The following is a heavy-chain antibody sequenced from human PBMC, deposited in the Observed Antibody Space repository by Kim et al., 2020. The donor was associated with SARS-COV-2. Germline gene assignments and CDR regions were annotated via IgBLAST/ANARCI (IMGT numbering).Heavy chain of an antibody. Sequence: SETLSLTCTVSGDSISNSFYYWGWIRQPPGKGLEWIGSIYHSGSTYDNPSLKSRVTISLDTSKYQFSLKLSSVTAADTAVYYCARLPHDSSGYIDSWGQGTLVTVSS. J-gene: IGHJ4*02. V-gene: IGHV4-39*01. CDR3: ARLPHDSSGYIDS. CDR1: GDSISNSFYY. D-gene: IGHD3-22*01. CDR2: IYHSGST.